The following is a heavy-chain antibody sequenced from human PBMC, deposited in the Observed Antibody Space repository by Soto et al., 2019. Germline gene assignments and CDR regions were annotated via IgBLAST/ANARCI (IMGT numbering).Heavy chain of an antibody. CDR1: GYAFCIG. CDR2: ISASDGST. Sequence: RASVKVSCKASGYAFCIGFSWVRQVPGQGLEWMGWISASDGSTNSAQNFRGRISLTTDTSTTTAYLELLSLTSDDTAVYFCATAYFGSGNYYRFDTWGQGTLVAVAS. CDR3: ATAYFGSGNYYRFDT. V-gene: IGHV1-18*01. J-gene: IGHJ4*02. D-gene: IGHD3-10*01.